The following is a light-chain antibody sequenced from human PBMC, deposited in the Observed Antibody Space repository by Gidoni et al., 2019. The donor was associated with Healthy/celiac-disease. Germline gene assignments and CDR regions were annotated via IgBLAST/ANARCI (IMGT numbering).Light chain of an antibody. V-gene: IGKV3-20*01. CDR1: QRVSSSY. J-gene: IGKJ3*01. CDR3: QQYGSSPPIT. CDR2: VAS. Sequence: EIVLTQSPGTLSLSPGERATLSCRASQRVSSSYLAWYQQKPGQAPRLLIYVASSRATGIPDSFSGSGSGTDFTLTISRLEPEDFAVYYCQQYGSSPPITFGPGTKVDIK.